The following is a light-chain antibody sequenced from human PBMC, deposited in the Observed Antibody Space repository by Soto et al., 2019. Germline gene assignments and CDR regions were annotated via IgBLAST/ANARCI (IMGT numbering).Light chain of an antibody. CDR3: QQVNYYPFT. J-gene: IGKJ4*01. V-gene: IGKV1-9*01. CDR1: QGISQY. CDR2: AAV. Sequence: EILLTQSPSLLSASVGDRVTITCGASQGISQYVAWYQQKPGKAPKLLIYAAVVLQGGIPSRFSGSGSATEFILTISGLQTEDFATYYCQQVNYYPFTFGEGTKV.